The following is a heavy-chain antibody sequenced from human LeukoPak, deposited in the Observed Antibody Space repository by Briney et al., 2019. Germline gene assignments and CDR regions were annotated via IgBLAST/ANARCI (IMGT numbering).Heavy chain of an antibody. D-gene: IGHD6-25*01. CDR3: ARHTKRPQAGWFDP. J-gene: IGHJ5*02. V-gene: IGHV5-51*01. CDR1: GYSFSNYW. Sequence: GASLKISCKASGYSFSNYWIGWVRQMPGKGLEYMGIIYPRDSQIRYSPSFQGQVTISADKSISTAYLQWTSLKALDTAIYYCARHTKRPQAGWFDPWGQGTLVTVSS. CDR2: IYPRDSQI.